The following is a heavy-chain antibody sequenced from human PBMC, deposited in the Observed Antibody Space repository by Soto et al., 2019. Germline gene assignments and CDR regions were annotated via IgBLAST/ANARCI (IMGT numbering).Heavy chain of an antibody. D-gene: IGHD1-26*01. CDR2: IDSDGSST. CDR3: VSDHFRLGIEY. CDR1: GLTFSSYW. V-gene: IGHV3-74*01. J-gene: IGHJ4*02. Sequence: PGGSLRLSCAASGLTFSSYWMHWVRQTPEKGLVWVSHIDSDGSSTTYADSLKGRFTISMVNAKNTLYLQMNSLTAHDTALYFSVSDHFRLGIEYSALGTLVPVSS.